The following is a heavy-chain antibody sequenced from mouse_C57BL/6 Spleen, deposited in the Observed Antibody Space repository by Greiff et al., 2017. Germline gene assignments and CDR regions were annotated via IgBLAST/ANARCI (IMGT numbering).Heavy chain of an antibody. CDR1: GFNIKDYY. V-gene: IGHV14-2*01. Sequence: VQLQQSGAELVKPGASVKLSCTASGFNIKDYYMHWVKQRTEQGLEWIGRIDPEDGETKYAPKFQGKATITADTSSTTAYLQLSSLTSEDTAVYYGSSGLRRGFFDYGGQGTTRTVST. CDR2: IDPEDGET. J-gene: IGHJ2*01. CDR3: SSGLRRGFFDY. D-gene: IGHD2-4*01.